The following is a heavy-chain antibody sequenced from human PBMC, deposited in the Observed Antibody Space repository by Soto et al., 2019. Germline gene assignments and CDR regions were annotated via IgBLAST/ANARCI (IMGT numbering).Heavy chain of an antibody. Sequence: SEPLSLTRSVTDAAIRSYYWSSAPESTGKGLEWIGYIYYSGSTNYNPSLKSRVTISVDTSKNQFSLKLSSVTAADTAVYYCARGYGSGSLDYYYGMDVWGQGTTVTVS. CDR2: IYYSGST. D-gene: IGHD3-10*01. CDR3: ARGYGSGSLDYYYGMDV. V-gene: IGHV4-59*01. CDR1: DAAIRSYY. J-gene: IGHJ6*02.